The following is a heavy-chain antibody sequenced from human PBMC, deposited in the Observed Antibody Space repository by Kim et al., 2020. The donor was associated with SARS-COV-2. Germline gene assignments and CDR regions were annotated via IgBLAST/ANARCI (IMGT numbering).Heavy chain of an antibody. J-gene: IGHJ4*02. V-gene: IGHV1-46*01. CDR1: GYTFTSYY. Sequence: ASVKVSCKASGYTFTSYYMHWVRQAPGQGLEWMGIINPSGGSTSYAQKFQGRVTMTRDTSTSTVYMELSSLRSEDTAVYYCARLVHTYYYDSSGQTRDYFDYWGQGTLVTVSS. D-gene: IGHD3-22*01. CDR2: INPSGGST. CDR3: ARLVHTYYYDSSGQTRDYFDY.